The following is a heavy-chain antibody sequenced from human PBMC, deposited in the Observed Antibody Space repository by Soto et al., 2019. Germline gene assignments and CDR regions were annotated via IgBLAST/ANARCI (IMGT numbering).Heavy chain of an antibody. CDR3: ARKDYYGSGIYSFDS. Sequence: QVQLVQSGPEVMKPGASVKLSCEASGYTFTRYPIHWVRQAPGQGLEWMGWLNPANGDTGYSQNFQGRVTITRDTSASTAYMKMNSLRSEDTAVYYCARKDYYGSGIYSFDSWGQGTQVTVSS. CDR2: LNPANGDT. V-gene: IGHV1-3*01. J-gene: IGHJ4*02. D-gene: IGHD3-10*01. CDR1: GYTFTRYP.